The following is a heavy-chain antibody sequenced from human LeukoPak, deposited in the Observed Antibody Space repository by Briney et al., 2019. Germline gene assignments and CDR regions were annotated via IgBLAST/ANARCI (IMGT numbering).Heavy chain of an antibody. D-gene: IGHD3-22*01. V-gene: IGHV3-23*01. Sequence: GGSLRLSCAASGFTFSSYAMSWVRNAPGKGLEWVSAISGSGGSTYYADSVKGRFTASRDNSKNTLYLQMNSLRGEDTAVYYCAKGGSYYEDYFDYWGQGTLVTASS. CDR3: AKGGSYYEDYFDY. J-gene: IGHJ4*02. CDR2: ISGSGGST. CDR1: GFTFSSYA.